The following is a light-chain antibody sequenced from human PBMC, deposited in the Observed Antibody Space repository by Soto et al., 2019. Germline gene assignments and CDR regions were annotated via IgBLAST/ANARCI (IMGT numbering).Light chain of an antibody. V-gene: IGKV3-20*01. CDR3: QQYGSSPYT. CDR1: QSVSSSY. CDR2: GAS. Sequence: ESVLTQSEGALSISKGERATLSCRASQSVSSSYLAWYQQKPGQAPRLLIYGASSRATGIPDRFSGSGSGTDFTLTISRLEPEDFAVYYCQQYGSSPYTFGQGTKVDIK. J-gene: IGKJ2*01.